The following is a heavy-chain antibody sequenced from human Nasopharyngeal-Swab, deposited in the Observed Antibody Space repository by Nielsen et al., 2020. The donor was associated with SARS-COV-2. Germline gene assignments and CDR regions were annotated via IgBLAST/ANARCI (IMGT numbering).Heavy chain of an antibody. Sequence: SDTLSLTCAVYGGSFSGYYWSWIRQPPGKGLEWIGEIHHSGSTDYNPSLKSRVTISVDTSKNQFSLKLSSVTAADTAVFYCARGPVRYDFWSGYYCGFDYWGQGTLVTVSS. J-gene: IGHJ4*02. CDR1: GGSFSGYY. CDR2: IHHSGST. V-gene: IGHV4-34*01. D-gene: IGHD3-3*01. CDR3: ARGPVRYDFWSGYYCGFDY.